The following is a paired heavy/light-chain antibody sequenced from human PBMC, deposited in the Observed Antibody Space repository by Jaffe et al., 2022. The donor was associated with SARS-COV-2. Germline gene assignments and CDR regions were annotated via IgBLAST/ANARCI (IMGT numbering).Heavy chain of an antibody. CDR3: ARDLPSGSYYPLTSMDV. J-gene: IGHJ6*02. V-gene: IGHV3-11*01. CDR1: GFTFSDYY. D-gene: IGHD1-26*01. Sequence: QVQLVESGGGLVKPGGSLRLSCAASGFTFSDYYMSWIRQAPGKGLEWVSYISSSGSTIYYADSVKGRFTISRDNAKNSLYLQMNSLRAEDTAVYYCARDLPSGSYYPLTSMDVWGQGTTVTVSS. CDR2: ISSSGSTI.
Light chain of an antibody. CDR1: SSDVGGYNY. Sequence: QSALTQPASVSGSPGQSITISCTGTSSDVGGYNYVSWYQQHPGKAPKLMIYEVSNRPSGVSNRFSGSKSGNTASLTISGLQAEDEADYYCSSYTSSSTLGVFGGGTKLTVL. V-gene: IGLV2-14*01. CDR3: SSYTSSSTLGV. J-gene: IGLJ3*02. CDR2: EVS.